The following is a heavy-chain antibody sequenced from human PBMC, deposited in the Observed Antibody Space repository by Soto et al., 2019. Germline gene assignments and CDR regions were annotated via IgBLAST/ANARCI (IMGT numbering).Heavy chain of an antibody. J-gene: IGHJ4*02. CDR2: IYYTGNT. V-gene: IGHV4-59*01. Sequence: LSLTCSVSGGSMSSYYWTWIRQPPGKGLEWIGYIYYTGNTNYNPPLKSRVTISVDTSKNQFSLKLSSVTAADTAVYYCARAPGYSSGWWDYWGQGTLVTVSS. D-gene: IGHD6-19*01. CDR1: GGSMSSYY. CDR3: ARAPGYSSGWWDY.